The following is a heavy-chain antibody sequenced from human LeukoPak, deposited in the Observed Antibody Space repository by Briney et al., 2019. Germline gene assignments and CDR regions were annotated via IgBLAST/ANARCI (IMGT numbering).Heavy chain of an antibody. CDR3: ARHRLSSTSLDY. Sequence: GGSLRLSCAASGFTFSSYSMNWVRQAPGKGLEWVSSISSSSSYIYYADSVKGRFTISRDNAKNSLYLQMNSLRAEDTAVYYCARHRLSSTSLDYWGQGTLVTVSS. V-gene: IGHV3-21*01. J-gene: IGHJ4*02. CDR1: GFTFSSYS. D-gene: IGHD2-2*01. CDR2: ISSSSSYI.